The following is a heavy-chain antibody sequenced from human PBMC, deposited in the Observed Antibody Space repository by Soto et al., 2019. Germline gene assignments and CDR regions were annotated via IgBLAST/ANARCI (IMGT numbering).Heavy chain of an antibody. D-gene: IGHD4-17*01. V-gene: IGHV1-3*01. Sequence: QVQLVQSGAEVKKPGASVNVSCKASGYTFTTYAMHWVRQAPGQRLEWMGWINAGSGNTKYSQKFQGRVTITRDTSASTAFMELSSLRSEDTAVYYCARGYGDPNYYYYGMDVWGHGTTVTVSS. CDR1: GYTFTTYA. CDR3: ARGYGDPNYYYYGMDV. J-gene: IGHJ6*02. CDR2: INAGSGNT.